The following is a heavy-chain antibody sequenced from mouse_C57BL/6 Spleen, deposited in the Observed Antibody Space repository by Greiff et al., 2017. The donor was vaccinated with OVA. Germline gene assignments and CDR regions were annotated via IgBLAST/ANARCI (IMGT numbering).Heavy chain of an antibody. D-gene: IGHD4-1*01. CDR1: GYTFPSYW. CDR3: AKGEELGPFDY. CDR2: IDPSDSYT. J-gene: IGHJ2*01. V-gene: IGHV1-50*01. Sequence: QQSCKASGYTFPSYWMQWVKQRPGQGLEWIGEIDPSDSYTNYNQKFKGKATLTVDTSSSTAYMQLSSLTSEDSAVYYCAKGEELGPFDYWGQGTTLTVSS.